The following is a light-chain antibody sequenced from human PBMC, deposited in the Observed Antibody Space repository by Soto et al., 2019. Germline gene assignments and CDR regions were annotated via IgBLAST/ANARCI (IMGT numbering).Light chain of an antibody. CDR1: QNINTW. CDR3: QPYRSDST. CDR2: RAS. Sequence: IQMTQSPSTLSASVGDRVTITCRASQNINTWLAWYQQKPGKAPRLLIYRASSLENGVPSRFGGRGSGTQFIFTISSLQPDDSATYYCQPYRSDSTFGQGTKVEIK. J-gene: IGKJ1*01. V-gene: IGKV1-5*03.